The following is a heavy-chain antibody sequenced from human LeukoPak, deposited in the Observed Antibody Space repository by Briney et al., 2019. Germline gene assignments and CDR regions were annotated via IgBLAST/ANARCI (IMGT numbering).Heavy chain of an antibody. Sequence: GGSLRLSCAASGFTFSTYSMNWVRQAPGKGLEWVSSISSGSSYIYYADSVKGRFTISRDNTKNSLYLQMNSLRAEDTAVYYCARGVGSGWYNWFDPWGQGTLVTVSS. V-gene: IGHV3-21*04. CDR2: ISSGSSYI. CDR1: GFTFSTYS. D-gene: IGHD6-19*01. CDR3: ARGVGSGWYNWFDP. J-gene: IGHJ5*02.